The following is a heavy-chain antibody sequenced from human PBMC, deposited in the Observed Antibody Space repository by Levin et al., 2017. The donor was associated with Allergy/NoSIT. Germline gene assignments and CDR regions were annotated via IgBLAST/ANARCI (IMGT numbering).Heavy chain of an antibody. D-gene: IGHD1-14*01. CDR1: GFTFTSYS. J-gene: IGHJ4*02. Sequence: GGSLRLSCEGSGFTFTSYSMNWVRQAPGKGLEWVASISSSSNYIFHADSVKGRFTISRDNAKNSLYLQMNSLRAEDPAVYFCARGTMGMFAHWGQGTMVTVSS. CDR2: ISSSSNYI. CDR3: ARGTMGMFAH. V-gene: IGHV3-21*01.